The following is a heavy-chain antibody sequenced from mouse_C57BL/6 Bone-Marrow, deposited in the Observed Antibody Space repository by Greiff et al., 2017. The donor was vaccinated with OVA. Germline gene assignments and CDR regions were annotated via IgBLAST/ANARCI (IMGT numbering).Heavy chain of an antibody. CDR1: GYTFTSYW. D-gene: IGHD4-1*01. V-gene: IGHV1-50*01. CDR3: ARSGTKDWYFDV. CDR2: IDPSDSYT. J-gene: IGHJ1*03. Sequence: QVQLQQPGAELVKPGASVKLSCKASGYTFTSYWMQWVKQRPGQGLEWIGEIDPSDSYTNYNQKFKGKATLTVDTSSSTAYMQLSSLTSEDSAVYFCARSGTKDWYFDVWGTGTTVTVSS.